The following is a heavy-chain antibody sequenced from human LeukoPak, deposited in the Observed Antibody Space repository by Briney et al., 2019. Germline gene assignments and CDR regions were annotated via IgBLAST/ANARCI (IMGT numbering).Heavy chain of an antibody. CDR3: ARGRGYCSGDNCYIWFDP. Sequence: SETLSLTCTVSGGSISGYYWSWIRQPAGKGLEWTGRIYTSGSTNYNPSLKSRVTMSVDTSKNQLSLKLTSVTAADTAVYYCARGRGYCSGDNCYIWFDPWGQGTLVTVSS. J-gene: IGHJ5*02. CDR1: GGSISGYY. CDR2: IYTSGST. V-gene: IGHV4-4*07. D-gene: IGHD2-15*01.